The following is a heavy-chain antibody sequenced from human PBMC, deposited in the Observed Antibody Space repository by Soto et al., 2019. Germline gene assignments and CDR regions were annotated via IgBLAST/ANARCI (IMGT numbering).Heavy chain of an antibody. CDR3: ARNGDSSDYRGWFDP. D-gene: IGHD3-22*01. CDR2: IYSGGTT. V-gene: IGHV3-66*01. Sequence: EVQLVESGGGLVQPGGSLRLSCAPSGLPASGNYMSWVRQAPGKGLEWVSVIYSGGTTYYADSVKGRFTISRDNSKNTLYLQMNSLRAEDTAVYYCARNGDSSDYRGWFDPWGQGTLVTVSS. J-gene: IGHJ5*02. CDR1: GLPASGNY.